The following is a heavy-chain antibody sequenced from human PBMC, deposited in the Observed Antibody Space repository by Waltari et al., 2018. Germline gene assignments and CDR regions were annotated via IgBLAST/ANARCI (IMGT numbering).Heavy chain of an antibody. Sequence: QVQLVESGGGVVQPGRSLRLSCAASGFTFRSYGMHWVRQATGKGLEWVAVIWYDGSNKYYADSVKGRFTISRDNSKNTLYLQMNSLRAEDTAMYYCAKHYDVDTAMGPFVDYWGQGTLVTVSS. CDR3: AKHYDVDTAMGPFVDY. CDR2: IWYDGSNK. CDR1: GFTFRSYG. J-gene: IGHJ4*02. D-gene: IGHD5-18*01. V-gene: IGHV3-30*18.